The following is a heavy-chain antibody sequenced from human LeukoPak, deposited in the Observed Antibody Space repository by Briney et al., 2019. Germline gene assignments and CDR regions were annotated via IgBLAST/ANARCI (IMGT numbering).Heavy chain of an antibody. CDR1: GGSISSYY. J-gene: IGHJ1*01. CDR3: AKNPWELLQ. D-gene: IGHD1-26*01. Sequence: SETLSLTCTVSGGSISSYYWSWIRQPPGKGLEWIGYIYYSGSTNYNPSLKSRVTISVDTSKNRISLKLSSVTAADTAVYYCAKNPWELLQWGQGTLVTVSS. V-gene: IGHV4-59*01. CDR2: IYYSGST.